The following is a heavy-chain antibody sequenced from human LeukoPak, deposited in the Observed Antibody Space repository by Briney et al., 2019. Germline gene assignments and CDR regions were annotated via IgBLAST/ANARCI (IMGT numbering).Heavy chain of an antibody. CDR3: AKDGETYCSSTSCKPDY. CDR1: GSTFSSYA. D-gene: IGHD2-2*01. J-gene: IGHJ4*02. CDR2: ISGSGGST. V-gene: IGHV3-23*01. Sequence: PGGSLRLSCAASGSTFSSYAMSWVRQAPGKGLEWVSAISGSGGSTYYADSVKGRFTISRDNSKNTLYLQMNSLRAEDTAVYYCAKDGETYCSSTSCKPDYWGQGTLVTVSS.